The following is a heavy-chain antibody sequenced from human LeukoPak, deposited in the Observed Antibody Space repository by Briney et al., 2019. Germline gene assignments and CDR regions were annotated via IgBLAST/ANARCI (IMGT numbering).Heavy chain of an antibody. CDR3: GKSGGVAGFDY. J-gene: IGHJ4*02. CDR1: GFTFSNYA. Sequence: GGSLRLSCAASGFTFSNYAMSWVRQAPGKGLEWVSAISGSGDSTYYADSVKGRFTISRDNSKNTLYLQMNSLRAEDTAVYYCGKSGGVAGFDYWGQGTLVTVSS. D-gene: IGHD6-19*01. CDR2: ISGSGDST. V-gene: IGHV3-23*01.